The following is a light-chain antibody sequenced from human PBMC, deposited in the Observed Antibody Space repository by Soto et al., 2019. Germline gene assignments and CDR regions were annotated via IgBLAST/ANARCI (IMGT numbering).Light chain of an antibody. CDR2: GAS. Sequence: EIVLTQSPGTLPLSPGERATLSCRASQSVSSSYLAWYQQKPGQAPRLLIYGASSMATGIPDRFSGSGSGTDFTLTISRLEPEDFAVYYCQQYGSSPLTFGGGTKVEIK. CDR3: QQYGSSPLT. CDR1: QSVSSSY. J-gene: IGKJ4*01. V-gene: IGKV3-20*01.